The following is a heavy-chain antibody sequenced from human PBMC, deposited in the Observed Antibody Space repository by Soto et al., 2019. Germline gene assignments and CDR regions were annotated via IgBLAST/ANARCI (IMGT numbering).Heavy chain of an antibody. CDR1: GFTFSSYG. CDR3: AKDTRRGYSYGYLYYYYGMDV. Sequence: QVQLVESGGGVVQPGRSLRLSCAASGFTFSSYGMHWVRQAPGKGLEWVAVISYDGSNKYYADSVKGRFTISRDNSKSTLYLQMNSLRAEDTAVYYCAKDTRRGYSYGYLYYYYGMDVWGQGTTVTVSS. J-gene: IGHJ6*02. D-gene: IGHD5-18*01. V-gene: IGHV3-30*18. CDR2: ISYDGSNK.